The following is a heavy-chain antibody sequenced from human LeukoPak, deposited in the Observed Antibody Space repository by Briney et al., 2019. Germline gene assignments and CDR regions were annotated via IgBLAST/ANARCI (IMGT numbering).Heavy chain of an antibody. J-gene: IGHJ3*02. V-gene: IGHV3-72*01. CDR1: GFTFSDQY. Sequence: GGSLRLSCAASGFTFSDQYMDWVRQAPGKGLEWVARTRNKANSYTTEYAASVKGRFTISRDVSKNSLYLQMNSLKTEDTAVYYCTRSSDSSGYRAFDIWGQGTMATVSS. CDR2: TRNKANSYTT. CDR3: TRSSDSSGYRAFDI. D-gene: IGHD3-22*01.